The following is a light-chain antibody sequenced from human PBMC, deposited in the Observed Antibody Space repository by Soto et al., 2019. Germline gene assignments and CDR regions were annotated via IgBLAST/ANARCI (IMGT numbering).Light chain of an antibody. CDR2: RAS. V-gene: IGKV1-5*03. J-gene: IGKJ1*01. CDR3: QQYNGYSGT. Sequence: DIQMTQSPSTLSASVGDRVTITCRASQSISNFLAWYQQTPGKAPKLLIYRASSLDSGVPSRFSGSGSGTEFTLTISSLQPEDFATYYCQQYNGYSGTFGQGTKVEIK. CDR1: QSISNF.